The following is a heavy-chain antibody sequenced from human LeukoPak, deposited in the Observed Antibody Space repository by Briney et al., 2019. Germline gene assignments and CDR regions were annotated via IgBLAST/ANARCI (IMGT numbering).Heavy chain of an antibody. CDR1: GFTFSRYW. J-gene: IGHJ6*03. Sequence: GGSLRLSCAGSGFTFSRYWMSWVRQAPGKGLEWVSAITGSGASAYYADSVKDRFTISRDNSKNTLYLQMNSLRAEDTAVYYCAKARYNGSYYYMDVWGKGTTVTVSS. CDR3: AKARYNGSYYYMDV. V-gene: IGHV3-23*01. D-gene: IGHD1-26*01. CDR2: ITGSGASA.